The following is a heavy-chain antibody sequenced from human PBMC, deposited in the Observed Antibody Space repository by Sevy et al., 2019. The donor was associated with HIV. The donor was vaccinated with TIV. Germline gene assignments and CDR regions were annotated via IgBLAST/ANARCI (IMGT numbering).Heavy chain of an antibody. J-gene: IGHJ4*02. CDR3: ARDLWPISGSYHQDY. Sequence: GGSLRLSCAASGFTFSSYSMNWFRQAPGKGLEWVSSISSSSSYIYYADSVKGRFTISRDNAKNSLYLQMNSLRAEDTAVYYCARDLWPISGSYHQDYWGQGTLVTVSS. CDR1: GFTFSSYS. D-gene: IGHD3-16*02. V-gene: IGHV3-21*01. CDR2: ISSSSSYI.